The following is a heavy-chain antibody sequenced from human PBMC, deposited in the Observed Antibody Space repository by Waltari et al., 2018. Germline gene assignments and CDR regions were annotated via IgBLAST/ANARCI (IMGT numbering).Heavy chain of an antibody. V-gene: IGHV3-7*01. CDR3: ALPLYGSGSYSPFDY. Sequence: EVQLVESGGGLVQPGGSLRLSCAASGFTFSSYWMSWVRQAPGQGLEGVAKIKQDGSEKYYVDAVKGRFTISRDNAKNSLYLQMNSLRAEDTAVYYCALPLYGSGSYSPFDYWGQGTLVTVSS. CDR2: IKQDGSEK. D-gene: IGHD3-10*01. CDR1: GFTFSSYW. J-gene: IGHJ4*02.